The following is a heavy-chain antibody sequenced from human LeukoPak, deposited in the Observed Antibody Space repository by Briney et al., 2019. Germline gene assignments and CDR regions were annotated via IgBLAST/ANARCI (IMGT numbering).Heavy chain of an antibody. CDR1: GFTFDDYA. CDR3: ASETESYYFDY. CDR2: ISWNSGSI. V-gene: IGHV3-9*01. Sequence: GGSLRLSCAASGFTFDDYAMHWVRQAPGKGLEWVSGISWNSGSIGYADSVKGRFTISRDNAKNSLYLQMNSLRAEDTAVYYCASETESYYFDYWGQGTLVTVSS. J-gene: IGHJ4*02. D-gene: IGHD1-26*01.